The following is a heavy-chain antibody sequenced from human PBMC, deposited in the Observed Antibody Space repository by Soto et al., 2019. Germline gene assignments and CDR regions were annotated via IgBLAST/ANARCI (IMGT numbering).Heavy chain of an antibody. CDR1: GFTFSSYA. CDR2: ISGSGGST. CDR3: AKDPYGSGSYFRWFDP. D-gene: IGHD3-10*01. Sequence: GGSLRLSCAASGFTFSSYAMSWVRQAPGKGLEWVSAISGSGGSTYYADSVKGRFTISRDNSKNTLYLQMNSLRAEDTAVYYCAKDPYGSGSYFRWFDPWGQGTLVTVSS. V-gene: IGHV3-23*01. J-gene: IGHJ5*02.